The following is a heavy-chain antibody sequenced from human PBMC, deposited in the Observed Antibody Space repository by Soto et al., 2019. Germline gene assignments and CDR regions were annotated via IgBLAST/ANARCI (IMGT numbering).Heavy chain of an antibody. CDR2: IKADGSQK. CDR3: VGSPDGFDT. CDR1: GFTFSRIW. D-gene: IGHD1-1*01. V-gene: IGHV3-7*05. Sequence: EVQVVESGGGLVQPGGSLSLSCAASGFTFSRIWMSWARQAPGKGLEWVATIKADGSQKYYVDSVKGRFSISRDNAKNCLHMQINSLRYEDTAVYYCVGSPDGFDTWGQGTTVTVS. J-gene: IGHJ3*02.